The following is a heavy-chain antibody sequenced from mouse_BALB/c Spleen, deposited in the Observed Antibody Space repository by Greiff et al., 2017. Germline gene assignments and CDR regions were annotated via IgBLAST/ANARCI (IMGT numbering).Heavy chain of an antibody. Sequence: EVMLVESGGGLVQPGGSLRLSCATSGFTFTDYYMSWVRQPPGKALEWLGFIRNKANGYTTEYSASVKGRFTISRDNSQSILYLQMNTLRAEDSATYYCARDNYGNGDYWGQGTSVTVSS. CDR2: IRNKANGYTT. J-gene: IGHJ4*01. CDR1: GFTFTDYY. D-gene: IGHD2-1*01. V-gene: IGHV7-3*02. CDR3: ARDNYGNGDY.